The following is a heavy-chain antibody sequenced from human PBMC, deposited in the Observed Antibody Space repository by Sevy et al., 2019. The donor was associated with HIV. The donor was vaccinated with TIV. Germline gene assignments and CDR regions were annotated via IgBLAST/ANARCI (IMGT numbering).Heavy chain of an antibody. D-gene: IGHD3-10*01. CDR3: ASRGTGGVQGVSSYYYYYGMDV. V-gene: IGHV1-3*01. CDR2: INAGNGNT. Sequence: EASVKVSSNASGYTFTSYAMHWVRQAPGQRLEWMGWINAGNGNTKYSQKFQGRVTITRDTSASTAYMERSSLRSEDTAVYYWASRGTGGVQGVSSYYYYYGMDVWGQGTTVTVSS. CDR1: GYTFTSYA. J-gene: IGHJ6*02.